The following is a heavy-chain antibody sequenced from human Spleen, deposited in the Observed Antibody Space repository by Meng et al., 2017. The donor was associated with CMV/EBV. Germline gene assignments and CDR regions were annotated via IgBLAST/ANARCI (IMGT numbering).Heavy chain of an antibody. CDR2: INPNSGGT. J-gene: IGHJ6*02. D-gene: IGHD3-3*01. CDR1: GYIFTSYG. Sequence: ASVKVSCKTSGYIFTSYGISWVRQVPGQGLEWMGWINPNSGGTNYAQKFQDRVTMTRDTSISTAYMELSRMRSDDTAVYYCASHDFWNPYGMDVWGQGTTVTVSS. V-gene: IGHV1-2*02. CDR3: ASHDFWNPYGMDV.